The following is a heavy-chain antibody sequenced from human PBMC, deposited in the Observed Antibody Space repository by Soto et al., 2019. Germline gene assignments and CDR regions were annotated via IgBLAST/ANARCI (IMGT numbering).Heavy chain of an antibody. Sequence: GGSLRLSCAASGFTFSSYAMHWVRQAPGKGLEYVSAISSNGGSTYYANSVKGRFTISRDNSKNTLYLQMGSLRAEDMAVYYCARSTPDYDILTGYELWGQGTLVTVSS. D-gene: IGHD3-9*01. J-gene: IGHJ4*02. CDR2: ISSNGGST. CDR1: GFTFSSYA. V-gene: IGHV3-64*01. CDR3: ARSTPDYDILTGYEL.